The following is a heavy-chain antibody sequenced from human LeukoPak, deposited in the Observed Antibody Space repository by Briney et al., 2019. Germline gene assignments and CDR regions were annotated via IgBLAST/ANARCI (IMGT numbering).Heavy chain of an antibody. CDR2: INPKSDVT. V-gene: IGHV1-2*02. Sequence: GASVKVSCKASGYTFTDYSIHWVRQAPGQGLEWMGSINPKSDVTNYAQKFQGRVTMTRDTSINSGYMELSRLTSDDTAIYFCARKYLGQRDNCDCYFYGLDVWGQGTAVTVSS. CDR3: ARKYLGQRDNCDCYFYGLDV. CDR1: GYTFTDYS. J-gene: IGHJ6*02. D-gene: IGHD2-21*01.